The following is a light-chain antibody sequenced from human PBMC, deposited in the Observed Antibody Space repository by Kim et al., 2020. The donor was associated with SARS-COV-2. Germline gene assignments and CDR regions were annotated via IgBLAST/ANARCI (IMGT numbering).Light chain of an antibody. CDR2: EVS. J-gene: IGLJ1*01. CDR1: SMGGGGYNL. CDR3: CSYAGSSTSLYV. V-gene: IGLV2-23*02. Sequence: NSRPGTSMGGGGYNLCSLDQQDPGKAPKLMIYEVSKRPSGVSNRFSGSKSGNTASLTISGLQAEDEADYYCCSYAGSSTSLYVFGTGTKVTVL.